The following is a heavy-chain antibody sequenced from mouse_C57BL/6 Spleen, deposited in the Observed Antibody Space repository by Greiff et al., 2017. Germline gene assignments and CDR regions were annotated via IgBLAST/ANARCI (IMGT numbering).Heavy chain of an antibody. V-gene: IGHV1-22*01. J-gene: IGHJ3*01. D-gene: IGHD2-4*01. CDR1: GYTFTDYN. Sequence: VQLQQSGPELVKPGASVKMSCKASGYTFTDYNMHWVKQSHGKSLEWIGYINPNNGGTSYNQKFKGKATLTGNKSSSTAYMELRSLTSEDSAVYYCARRLKIYYDHGFAYWGQGTLVTVSA. CDR3: ARRLKIYYDHGFAY. CDR2: INPNNGGT.